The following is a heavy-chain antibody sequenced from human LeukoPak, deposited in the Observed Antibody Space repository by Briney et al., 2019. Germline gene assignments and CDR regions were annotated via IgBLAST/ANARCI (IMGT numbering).Heavy chain of an antibody. V-gene: IGHV4-38-2*02. D-gene: IGHD6-6*01. J-gene: IGHJ6*03. Sequence: SETLSLTCTVSGYSISSGYYWGWIRQPPGKGLEWIGSIYHSGSTYYNPSLKSRVTISVDTSKNQFSLKLSSVTAADTAVYYCARAKKSSSLPYYYYYMDVWGKGTTVTVSS. CDR1: GYSISSGYY. CDR2: IYHSGST. CDR3: ARAKKSSSLPYYYYYMDV.